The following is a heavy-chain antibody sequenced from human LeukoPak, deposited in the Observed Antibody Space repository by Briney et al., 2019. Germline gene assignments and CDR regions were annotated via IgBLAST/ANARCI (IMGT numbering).Heavy chain of an antibody. Sequence: ASVKVSCKASGGTFSSYAISWVRQAPGQGLEWMGGIIPIFGTANYAQKFQGRVTITADKSTSTAYMELSSLRSEDTAVYYCARSRRGVGDLKEFDYWGQGTLVTVSS. CDR3: ARSRRGVGDLKEFDY. CDR2: IIPIFGTA. J-gene: IGHJ4*02. D-gene: IGHD3-10*01. CDR1: GGTFSSYA. V-gene: IGHV1-69*06.